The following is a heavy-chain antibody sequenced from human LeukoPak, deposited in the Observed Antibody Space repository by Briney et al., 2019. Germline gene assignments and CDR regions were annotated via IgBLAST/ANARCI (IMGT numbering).Heavy chain of an antibody. CDR2: INHSGST. CDR1: GGSFSGYY. D-gene: IGHD3-9*01. Sequence: SETLSLTCAVYGGSFSGYYWSWIRQPPGKGLEWIGEINHSGSTNYNPSLKSRVTISVDTSKNQFSLKLSSVTAADTAVYYCARISKYYDILSGPFYGVDVWGQGTTVTVSS. J-gene: IGHJ6*02. CDR3: ARISKYYDILSGPFYGVDV. V-gene: IGHV4-34*01.